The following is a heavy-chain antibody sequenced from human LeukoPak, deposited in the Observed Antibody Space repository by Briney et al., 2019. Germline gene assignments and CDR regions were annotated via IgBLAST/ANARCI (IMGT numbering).Heavy chain of an antibody. V-gene: IGHV1-2*02. J-gene: IGHJ6*03. CDR1: GYTFTGYY. CDR3: ARENSADYYYYYMDV. CDR2: INPNSGGT. D-gene: IGHD1/OR15-1a*01. Sequence: ASVKVSCKASGYTFTGYYMHWVRQAPGQGLEWMGWINPNSGGTNYAQKLQGRVTMTTDTSTSTAYMELRSLRSDDTAVYYCARENSADYYYYYMDVWGKGTTVIVSS.